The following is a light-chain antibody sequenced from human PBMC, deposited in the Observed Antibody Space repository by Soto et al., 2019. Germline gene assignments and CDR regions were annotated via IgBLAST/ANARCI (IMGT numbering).Light chain of an antibody. CDR3: QQYHSYLT. V-gene: IGKV1-5*01. CDR2: DAS. CDR1: QSISSW. J-gene: IGKJ1*01. Sequence: DIQMTQSPSTLSASVGDRVTITCRASQSISSWLAWYQQKPGKAPKLLIYDASSLESGVPSKFSGSGSGTEFTLTISSLQPDDFATYYCQQYHSYLTFGQGTKVEIK.